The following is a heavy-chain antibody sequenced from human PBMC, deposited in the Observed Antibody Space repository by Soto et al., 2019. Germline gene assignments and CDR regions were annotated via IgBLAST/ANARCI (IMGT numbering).Heavy chain of an antibody. CDR2: ISAYNGNT. V-gene: IGHV1-18*01. Sequence: ASVKVSCKASGYTFTSYGISWVRQAPGQGLEWMGWISAYNGNTNYAQKLQGRVTMTTDTSTSTAYMELRSLRSDDTAVYYCARTPLSGSSSDLFDYWGQGTLVTVS. CDR1: GYTFTSYG. CDR3: ARTPLSGSSSDLFDY. J-gene: IGHJ4*02. D-gene: IGHD6-13*01.